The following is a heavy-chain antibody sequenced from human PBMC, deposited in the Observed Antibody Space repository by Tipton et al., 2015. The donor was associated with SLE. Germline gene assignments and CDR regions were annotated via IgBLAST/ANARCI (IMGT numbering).Heavy chain of an antibody. V-gene: IGHV4-59*08. CDR2: IYYSGST. CDR3: ARTLDTLDI. Sequence: LRLSCAASGFTFRKYAIHWVRQAPGKGLEWIGYIYYSGSTNYNPSLKSRVTMSVDTSKNQISLKLTSVTAADTAVYYCARTLDTLDIWGQGTMVTVSS. CDR1: GFTFRKYA. J-gene: IGHJ3*02.